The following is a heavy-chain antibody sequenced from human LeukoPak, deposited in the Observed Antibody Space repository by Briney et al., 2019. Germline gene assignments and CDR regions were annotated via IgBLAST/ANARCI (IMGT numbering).Heavy chain of an antibody. CDR1: GFSFSTTW. J-gene: IGHJ4*02. Sequence: GGSLRLSCAASGFSFSTTWMHWVRQAPGKGLVWVSRITSDGSSTIYADSVKGRFTISRDNAKNSLSLQMNSLRAEDTALYYCARGHYGLDYWGQGTLVTVSS. CDR3: ARGHYGLDY. D-gene: IGHD3-10*01. CDR2: ITSDGSST. V-gene: IGHV3-74*01.